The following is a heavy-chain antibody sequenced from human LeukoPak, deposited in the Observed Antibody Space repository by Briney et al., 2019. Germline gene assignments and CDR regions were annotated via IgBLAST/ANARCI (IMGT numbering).Heavy chain of an antibody. CDR3: ASPIDSSGYDY. CDR2: ISSSGSAI. Sequence: GGSLRLSCAASGFTFSSYEMNWVRQAPGKGLEWVSYISSSGSAIYYADSVKGRFTISRDNAKNSLYLQMNSLRAEDTAVYYCASPIDSSGYDYWGQGTLVTVSS. CDR1: GFTFSSYE. V-gene: IGHV3-48*03. D-gene: IGHD3-22*01. J-gene: IGHJ4*02.